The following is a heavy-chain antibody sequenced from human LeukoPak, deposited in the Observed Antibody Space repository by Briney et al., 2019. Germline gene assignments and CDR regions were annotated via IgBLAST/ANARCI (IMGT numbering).Heavy chain of an antibody. CDR3: ARGGSYDFWSGYLYYFDY. Sequence: PGGSLRLSCAASGFTFSSYWMSWVRQAPGKGLEWVANIKQDGSEKYYVDSVKGRFTISRDNAKNSLYLQMNSLRAEGTAVYYCARGGSYDFWSGYLYYFDYWGQGTLVTVSS. CDR1: GFTFSSYW. CDR2: IKQDGSEK. J-gene: IGHJ4*02. V-gene: IGHV3-7*01. D-gene: IGHD3-3*01.